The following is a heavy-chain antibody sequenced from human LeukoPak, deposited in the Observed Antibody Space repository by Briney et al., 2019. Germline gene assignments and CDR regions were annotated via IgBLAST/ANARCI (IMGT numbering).Heavy chain of an antibody. CDR3: ARAFSAWPHAFDI. CDR1: GGYMSTYY. CDR2: ISYSGST. V-gene: IGHV4-59*01. J-gene: IGHJ3*02. D-gene: IGHD6-19*01. Sequence: SETLSLTCTVSGGYMSTYYWGWVRQPPGKGLEWIGYISYSGSTTYHPSLNSRVTISLDTSKNQFSLVVTSVTAADTAVYFCARAFSAWPHAFDIWGRGTMVTVSS.